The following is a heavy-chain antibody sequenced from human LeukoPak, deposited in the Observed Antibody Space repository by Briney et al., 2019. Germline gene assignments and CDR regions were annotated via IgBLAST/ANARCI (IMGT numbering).Heavy chain of an antibody. V-gene: IGHV4-4*02. CDR2: IYHLGNT. CDR1: GVSISSSHW. CDR3: ARRITGILAPFDY. Sequence: PSGTLSLTCAVSGVSISSSHWWSWVRQPPGKGLEWIGEIYHLGNTNYNPSLQSRVTISVDKSKNQFSLKLGSLTAADTAVYYCARRITGILAPFDYWGQGSLVTVSS. J-gene: IGHJ4*02. D-gene: IGHD1-20*01.